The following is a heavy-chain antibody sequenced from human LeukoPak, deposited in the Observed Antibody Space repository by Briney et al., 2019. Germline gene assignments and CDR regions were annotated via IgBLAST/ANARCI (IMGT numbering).Heavy chain of an antibody. D-gene: IGHD3-16*01. Sequence: PSETLSLTCTVSGGSISSSSYYWNWIRQPPGKGLEWIGEINHSGSTNYNPSLKSRVTISIDKSKNQFSLNLSSVTAADTAVYYCAYTRGTLERLGDENDGAFDIWGQGTMVTVSS. CDR1: GGSISSSSYY. V-gene: IGHV4-39*01. CDR3: AYTRGTLERLGDENDGAFDI. J-gene: IGHJ3*02. CDR2: INHSGST.